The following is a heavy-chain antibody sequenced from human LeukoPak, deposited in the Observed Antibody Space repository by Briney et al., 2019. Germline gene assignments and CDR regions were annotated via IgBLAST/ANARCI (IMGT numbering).Heavy chain of an antibody. J-gene: IGHJ4*02. Sequence: GGPLRLSCAASGFTFDDYAMHWVRQAPGKGLEWVSLISWDGGSNNYADSVRRRFTISRDNSKNSLYLQMNSLRVDDTAFYYCAKDHGSASGGGREDFFDYWGQGTLVTVSS. CDR3: AKDHGSASGGGREDFFDY. V-gene: IGHV3-43D*03. CDR2: ISWDGGSN. D-gene: IGHD1-26*01. CDR1: GFTFDDYA.